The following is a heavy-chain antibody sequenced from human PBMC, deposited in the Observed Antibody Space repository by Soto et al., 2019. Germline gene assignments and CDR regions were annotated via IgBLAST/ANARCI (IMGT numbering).Heavy chain of an antibody. V-gene: IGHV1-69*05. CDR3: ARDYDILTGYGLIDI. J-gene: IGHJ3*02. Sequence: GASVKVSCKASGGTFSSYAISWVRQAPGRGLEWMGGIIPIFGTANYAQKFQGRVTITRDTSASTAYMELSSLRSEDTAVYYCARDYDILTGYGLIDIWGQGTMVTVSS. CDR2: IIPIFGTA. CDR1: GGTFSSYA. D-gene: IGHD3-9*01.